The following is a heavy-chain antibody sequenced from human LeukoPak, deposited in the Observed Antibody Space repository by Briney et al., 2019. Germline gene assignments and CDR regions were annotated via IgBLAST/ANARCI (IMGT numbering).Heavy chain of an antibody. D-gene: IGHD3-16*02. CDR3: AREQVTFGGVIVPFDY. J-gene: IGHJ4*02. CDR2: ISYDGSNK. V-gene: IGHV3-30*01. Sequence: GRSLRLSCAASGFTFRSYAMHWVRQAPGRGLEWLAVISYDGSNKYYADSVKGRFTISRDNSKNTLYLQMNSLRAEDTAVYYCAREQVTFGGVIVPFDYWGQGTLVTVSS. CDR1: GFTFRSYA.